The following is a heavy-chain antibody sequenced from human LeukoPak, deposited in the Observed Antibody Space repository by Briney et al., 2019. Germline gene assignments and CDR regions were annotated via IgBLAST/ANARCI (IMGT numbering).Heavy chain of an antibody. CDR1: GYTFTGYY. V-gene: IGHV1-2*02. CDR3: ASTIAAAGTSYSY. CDR2: INPNSGGT. J-gene: IGHJ4*02. D-gene: IGHD6-13*01. Sequence: ASVKVSCKASGYTFTGYYMHWVRQAPGQGLGWMGWINPNSGGTNYAQKFQGRVTMTRDTSISTAYMELSRLRSDDTAVYYCASTIAAAGTSYSYWGQGTLVTVSS.